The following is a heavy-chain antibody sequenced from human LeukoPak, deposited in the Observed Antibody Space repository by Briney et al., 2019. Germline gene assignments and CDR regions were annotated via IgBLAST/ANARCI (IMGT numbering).Heavy chain of an antibody. V-gene: IGHV1-2*02. CDR2: INPNSGGT. Sequence: PRASVKVSCKASGYTFTGYYMHWVRQAPGQGLEWMGWINPNSGGTNYAQKFQGRVTMTRDTSISTAYMELSRLRSDDTAVHYCARADGYCTNGVCYDYWGQGTLVTVSS. CDR1: GYTFTGYY. J-gene: IGHJ4*02. CDR3: ARADGYCTNGVCYDY. D-gene: IGHD2-8*01.